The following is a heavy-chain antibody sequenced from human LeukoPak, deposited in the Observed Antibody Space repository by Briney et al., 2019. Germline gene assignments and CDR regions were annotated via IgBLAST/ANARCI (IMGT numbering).Heavy chain of an antibody. CDR2: ISSNGGST. D-gene: IGHD3-10*02. J-gene: IGHJ6*04. CDR1: GFTFSSYG. V-gene: IGHV3-64*01. CDR3: AELGITMIGGV. Sequence: GSLRLSCAASGFTFSSYGMSWVRQAPGKGLEYVSAISSNGGSTYYANSVKGRFTISRDNAKNSLYLQMNSLRAEDTAVYYCAELGITMIGGVWGKGTTVTISS.